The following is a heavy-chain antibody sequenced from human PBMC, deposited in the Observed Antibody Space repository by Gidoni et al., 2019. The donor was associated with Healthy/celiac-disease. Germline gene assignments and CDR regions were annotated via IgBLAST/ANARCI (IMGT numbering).Heavy chain of an antibody. D-gene: IGHD3-3*01. J-gene: IGHJ4*02. V-gene: IGHV1-2*04. CDR3: ARDWEGSGYPDY. CDR2: INPNSGGT. CDR1: GYTFTGYY. Sequence: QVQLVPSGAEVKKPGASVKVSCQASGYTFTGYYMHWVRQAPGQGLEGMGWINPNSGGTNYAQKFQGWVTMTRDTSISTAYMELSRLRSDDTAVYYCARDWEGSGYPDYWGQGTLVTVSS.